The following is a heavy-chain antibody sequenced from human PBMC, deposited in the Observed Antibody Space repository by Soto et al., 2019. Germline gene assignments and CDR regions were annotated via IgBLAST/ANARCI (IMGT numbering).Heavy chain of an antibody. CDR1: GFTFSSYG. Sequence: GGSLRLSCAASGFTFSSYGMHWVRQAPGKGLEWVALISYDGSKKYYADSVKGRFTISRDNSKNTLYLQIHSLRTEHTAVYYCARTPSGSYPYNWFDPWGQGTLVTVSS. CDR3: ARTPSGSYPYNWFDP. D-gene: IGHD1-26*01. CDR2: ISYDGSKK. J-gene: IGHJ5*02. V-gene: IGHV3-30*03.